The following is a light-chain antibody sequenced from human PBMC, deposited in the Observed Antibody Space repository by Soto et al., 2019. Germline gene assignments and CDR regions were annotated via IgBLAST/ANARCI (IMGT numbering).Light chain of an antibody. Sequence: QMTQSPASLSASVGDRVTITCRARRDISDYLNLFQHKPGRAPNLLIYAASVLHSGVPARFSGRGSESGTEYTLTISSLQPEDSATYYCQQSYSPPLTFGGGTRVEIK. J-gene: IGKJ4*01. V-gene: IGKV1-39*01. CDR2: AAS. CDR3: QQSYSPPLT. CDR1: RDISDY.